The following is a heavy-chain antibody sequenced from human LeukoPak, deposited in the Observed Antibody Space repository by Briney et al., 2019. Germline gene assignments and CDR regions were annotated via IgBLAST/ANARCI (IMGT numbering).Heavy chain of an antibody. Sequence: AASVKVSCKASGGTFSSYAISWVRQAPGQGLEWMGGIIPIFGTANYAQKLQGRVTMTTDTSTSTAYMELRSLRSDDTAVYYCARDKSPYDSSGYRPEFDYWGQGTLVTVSS. CDR3: ARDKSPYDSSGYRPEFDY. V-gene: IGHV1-69*05. CDR2: IIPIFGTA. J-gene: IGHJ4*02. D-gene: IGHD3-22*01. CDR1: GGTFSSYA.